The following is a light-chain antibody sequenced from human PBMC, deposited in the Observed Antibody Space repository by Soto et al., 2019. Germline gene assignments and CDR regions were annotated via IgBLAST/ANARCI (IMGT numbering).Light chain of an antibody. Sequence: EIVLTQSPGTLSVSPGEGTTLSWRASQSVSSSYLAWYQQKPGQAPRFIIYGASTRATGIPDRFSGSGSGTDCTLTISRLEPEDFAVYYCQQYGSSPTTLGQGTKVDIK. CDR3: QQYGSSPTT. V-gene: IGKV3-20*01. CDR2: GAS. CDR1: QSVSSSY. J-gene: IGKJ1*01.